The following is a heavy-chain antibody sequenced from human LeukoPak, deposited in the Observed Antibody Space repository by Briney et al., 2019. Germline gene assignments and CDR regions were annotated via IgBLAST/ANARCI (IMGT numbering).Heavy chain of an antibody. J-gene: IGHJ3*02. CDR1: GFTFSDYA. CDR2: MSSDGSNK. V-gene: IGHV3-30-3*01. Sequence: PGGSLRLSCAASGFTFSDYAMHWVRQAPGKGLEWVAVMSSDGSNKYYADSVKGRFTISRDNSKNTLYLQMNSLRAEDTAVYYCARDPSGYFDWLLFRGDAFDIWGQGTMVTVSS. D-gene: IGHD3-9*01. CDR3: ARDPSGYFDWLLFRGDAFDI.